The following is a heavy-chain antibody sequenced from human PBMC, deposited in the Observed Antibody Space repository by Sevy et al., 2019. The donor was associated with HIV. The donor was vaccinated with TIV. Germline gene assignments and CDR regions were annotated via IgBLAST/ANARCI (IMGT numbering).Heavy chain of an antibody. CDR3: ARDFREYSSGSFYFDY. J-gene: IGHJ4*02. CDR1: GFTVSSNY. D-gene: IGHD6-25*01. Sequence: GSLRLSCAASGFTVSSNYMSWVRQAPGKGLEWVSVIYSGGSTYYSDSVKGRFTISRDNSKNTLYLQMNSLRAEDTAVYYCARDFREYSSGSFYFDYWGQGTLVTVSS. V-gene: IGHV3-53*01. CDR2: IYSGGST.